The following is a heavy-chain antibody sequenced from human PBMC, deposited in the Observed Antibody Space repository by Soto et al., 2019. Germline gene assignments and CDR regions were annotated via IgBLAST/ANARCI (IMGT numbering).Heavy chain of an antibody. CDR1: GFTFSSYS. V-gene: IGHV3-21*01. CDR2: ISSSSSYI. D-gene: IGHD6-6*01. CDR3: ARGCLSYSSSYGY. Sequence: PWGSLRLSCAASGFTFSSYSMNWVRQAPGKGLEWVSSISSSSSYIYYADSVKGRFTISRDNAKSSLYLQMNSLRAEDTAVYYCARGCLSYSSSYGYWGQGTLVTVSS. J-gene: IGHJ4*02.